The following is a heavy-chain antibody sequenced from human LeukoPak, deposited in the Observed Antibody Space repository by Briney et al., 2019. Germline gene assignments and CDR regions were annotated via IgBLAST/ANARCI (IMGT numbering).Heavy chain of an antibody. Sequence: PSETLSLTCTVSGGSISSYYWSWTRQPPGKGLEWIGYIYYSGSTNYNPSLKSRVTISVDTSKNQFSLKLSSVTAADTAVYYCARVAVPAAIHYMDVWGKGTTVTVSS. CDR2: IYYSGST. V-gene: IGHV4-59*01. CDR1: GGSISSYY. D-gene: IGHD2-2*01. CDR3: ARVAVPAAIHYMDV. J-gene: IGHJ6*03.